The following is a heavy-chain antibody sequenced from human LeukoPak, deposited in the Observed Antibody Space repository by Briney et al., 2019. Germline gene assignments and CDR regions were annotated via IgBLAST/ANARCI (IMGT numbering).Heavy chain of an antibody. D-gene: IGHD5-12*01. Sequence: GGSLRLSCAASGFSFSSYNMNWVRQAPGKGLEWVSSIRSSGNDKYYADSVKGRFTISRDNARNSLYLQMNSLRAEDTAVYYCARDRSGFSGYDFFDYWGQGTLVTVSS. CDR1: GFSFSSYN. CDR3: ARDRSGFSGYDFFDY. CDR2: IRSSGNDK. V-gene: IGHV3-21*01. J-gene: IGHJ4*02.